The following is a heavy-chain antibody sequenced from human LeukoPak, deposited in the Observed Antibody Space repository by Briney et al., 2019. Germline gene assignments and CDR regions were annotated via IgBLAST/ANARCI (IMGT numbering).Heavy chain of an antibody. CDR2: INPSGGST. CDR1: GYTFTSYY. CDR3: ARDRGRSFVAGLKATGIVVVPAAMRGNMLDAFDI. D-gene: IGHD2-2*01. Sequence: GASVKVSCKASGYTFTSYYMHWVRQAPGQGLEWMGIINPSGGSTSYAQKFQGRVTMTTDTSTSTAYMELRSLRSDDTAVYYCARDRGRSFVAGLKATGIVVVPAAMRGNMLDAFDIWGQGTMVTVSS. J-gene: IGHJ3*02. V-gene: IGHV1-46*01.